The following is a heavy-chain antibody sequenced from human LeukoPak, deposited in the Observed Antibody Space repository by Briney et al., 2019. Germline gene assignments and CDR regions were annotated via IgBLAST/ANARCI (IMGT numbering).Heavy chain of an antibody. V-gene: IGHV3-30*02. Sequence: HTGGTLRLSCAASGFTFSSYGMSWVRQAPGKGLEWVAFIRYDGTNKYYADSVKGRFTISRDNSKNTLYLQMNSLRAEDTAVYYCARDSSDYYYYMDVWGKGTTVTISS. CDR3: ARDSSDYYYYMDV. CDR2: IRYDGTNK. CDR1: GFTFSSYG. J-gene: IGHJ6*03. D-gene: IGHD3-22*01.